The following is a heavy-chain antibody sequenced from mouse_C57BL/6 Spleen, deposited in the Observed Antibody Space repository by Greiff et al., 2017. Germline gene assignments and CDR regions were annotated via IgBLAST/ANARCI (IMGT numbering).Heavy chain of an antibody. J-gene: IGHJ2*01. CDR3: ARGVFITTVEGYFDY. CDR2: IDPSDSDT. V-gene: IGHV1-52*01. Sequence: QVQLQQPGAELVRPGSSVKLSCKASGYTFTSYWMHWVKQRPIQGLEWIGNIDPSDSDTHYNQKFKDKATLTVDKSSSTAYMQLSSLTSEDSAVYYCARGVFITTVEGYFDYWGQGTTLTVSS. CDR1: GYTFTSYW. D-gene: IGHD1-1*01.